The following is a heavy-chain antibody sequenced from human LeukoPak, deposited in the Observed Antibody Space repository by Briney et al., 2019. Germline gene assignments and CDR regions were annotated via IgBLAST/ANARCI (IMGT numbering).Heavy chain of an antibody. CDR1: GFTFSDYN. V-gene: IGHV3-74*01. CDR2: INSDGSST. CDR3: ARGIDRGFGSGFDP. J-gene: IGHJ5*02. D-gene: IGHD3-10*01. Sequence: GGSLRLSCAASGFTFSDYNMRWIRQAPGKGLVWVSRINSDGSSTSYADSVKGRFTISRDNAKNTLYLQMNSLRAEDTAVYYCARGIDRGFGSGFDPWGQGTLVTVSS.